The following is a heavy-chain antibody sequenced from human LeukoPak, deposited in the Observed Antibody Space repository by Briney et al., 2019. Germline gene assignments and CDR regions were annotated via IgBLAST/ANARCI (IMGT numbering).Heavy chain of an antibody. D-gene: IGHD6-19*01. Sequence: GASVKVSCKASGYTFTSYDINWVRQATGQGLEWMGWMNPNSGNTGYAQKFQGRVTITRNTSISTAYMELSSLRSEDTAVYYCARGLIGSGWYGRRFDPWGQGTLVTVSS. V-gene: IGHV1-8*03. J-gene: IGHJ5*02. CDR3: ARGLIGSGWYGRRFDP. CDR1: GYTFTSYD. CDR2: MNPNSGNT.